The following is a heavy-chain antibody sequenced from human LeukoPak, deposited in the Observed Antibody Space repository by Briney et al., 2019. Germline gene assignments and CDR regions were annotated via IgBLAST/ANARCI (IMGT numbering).Heavy chain of an antibody. CDR1: GGSISSSSYY. CDR2: IYYSGST. D-gene: IGHD3-22*01. J-gene: IGHJ3*02. V-gene: IGHV4-39*07. CDR3: ARGLAIITMIVGFDI. Sequence: PSETLSLTCTVSGGSISSSSYYWGWIRQPPGKGLEWIGSIYYSGSTYYNPSLKSRVTISVDTSKNQFSLKLSSVTAADTAVYYCARGLAIITMIVGFDIWGQGTMVTVSS.